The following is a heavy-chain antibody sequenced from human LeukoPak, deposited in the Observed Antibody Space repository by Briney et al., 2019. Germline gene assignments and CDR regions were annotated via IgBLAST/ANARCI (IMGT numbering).Heavy chain of an antibody. V-gene: IGHV5-51*01. CDR1: GNTFTTSL. D-gene: IGHD6-6*01. CDR2: IYPGDSDT. J-gene: IGHJ4*02. CDR3: ARPKYSSSLAFDY. Sequence: EALKVSCKDSGNTFTTSLIVWVRLMPGKGLEWMGIIYPGDSDTKYSPSFQGQVTISADKSINTAYLQWSSLKASDTAIYYCARPKYSSSLAFDYWGQGTPVTVSS.